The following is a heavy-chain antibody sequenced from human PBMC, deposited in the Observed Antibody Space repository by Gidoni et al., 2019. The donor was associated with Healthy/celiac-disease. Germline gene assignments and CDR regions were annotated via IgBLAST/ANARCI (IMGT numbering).Heavy chain of an antibody. D-gene: IGHD4-17*01. CDR1: GFTFSSYE. CDR3: ARVQQSDPSTTVTKMFGMDV. J-gene: IGHJ6*02. CDR2: ISSSGSTI. Sequence: EVQLVESGGGLVQPGGSLRLSCAASGFTFSSYEMNWVRQAPGKGLEWVSYISSSGSTIYYADSVKGRFTISRDNAKNSLYLQMNSLRAEDTAVYYCARVQQSDPSTTVTKMFGMDVWGQGTTVTVSS. V-gene: IGHV3-48*03.